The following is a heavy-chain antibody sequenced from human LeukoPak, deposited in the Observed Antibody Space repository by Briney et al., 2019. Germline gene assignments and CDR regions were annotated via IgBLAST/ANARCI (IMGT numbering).Heavy chain of an antibody. J-gene: IGHJ5*02. V-gene: IGHV3-23*01. D-gene: IGHD2/OR15-2a*01. CDR2: INGRGDNT. CDR3: AKDRVSPGFNWFDP. Sequence: GSLRLSCAASGVINSSYAMSLVRQAPGKGLEGVSAINGRGDNTYYADFVKGRFTISRDNSKSTVYLQMNSLRTEDTAVYYCAKDRVSPGFNWFDPWGQGTLVTVSS. CDR1: GVINSSYA.